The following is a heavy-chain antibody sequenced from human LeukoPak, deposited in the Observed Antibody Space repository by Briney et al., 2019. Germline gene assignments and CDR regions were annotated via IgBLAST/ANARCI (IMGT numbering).Heavy chain of an antibody. CDR1: GFTFSSYS. CDR2: ISSSSSYI. V-gene: IGHV3-21*01. J-gene: IGHJ4*02. D-gene: IGHD3-10*01. Sequence: GGSLRLSCAASGFTFSSYSMNWVRQAPGKGLEWVSSISSSSSYIYYADSVKGRFTISRDNAKNSLYLQMNSLRAEDTAVYYCARDRVGSARYGYWGQGTLVTVSS. CDR3: ARDRVGSARYGY.